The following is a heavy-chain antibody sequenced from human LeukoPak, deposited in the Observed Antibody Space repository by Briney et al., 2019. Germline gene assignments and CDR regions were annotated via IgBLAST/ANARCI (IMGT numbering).Heavy chain of an antibody. CDR2: IYSGGST. Sequence: GGSLRLSCAASGFIVSTNYMSWVRQAPGKGLEWVSVIYSGGSTYYADSVKGRFTISRDNSKNTLYLQMNSLRAEDTAVYYCAREAADYYGSGSYFDYWGQGTLVTVSS. D-gene: IGHD3-10*01. CDR1: GFIVSTNY. J-gene: IGHJ4*02. CDR3: AREAADYYGSGSYFDY. V-gene: IGHV3-53*01.